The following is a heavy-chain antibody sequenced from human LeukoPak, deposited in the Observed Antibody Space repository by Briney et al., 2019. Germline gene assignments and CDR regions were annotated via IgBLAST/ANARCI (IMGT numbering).Heavy chain of an antibody. V-gene: IGHV3-23*01. CDR2: ISGSGGST. D-gene: IGHD4-17*01. CDR3: ARDEGYGDYVD. Sequence: GGSLRLSCAASGFTFSSYGMSWVRQAPGKGLEWVSAISGSGGSTYYADSVKGRFTISRDNSKNTLYLQMKSLRAEDTAVYYCARDEGYGDYVDWGQGTLVTVSS. CDR1: GFTFSSYG. J-gene: IGHJ4*02.